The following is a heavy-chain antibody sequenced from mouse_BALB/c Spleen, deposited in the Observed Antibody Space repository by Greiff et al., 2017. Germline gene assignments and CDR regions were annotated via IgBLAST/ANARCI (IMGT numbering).Heavy chain of an antibody. J-gene: IGHJ4*01. D-gene: IGHD1-1*01. CDR3: ARGYYGSSHYYAMDY. CDR2: ISSGSSTI. V-gene: IGHV5-17*02. Sequence: VQLKESGGGLVQPGGSRKLSCAASGFTFSSFGMHWVRQAPEKGLEWVAYISSGSSTIYYADTVKGRFTISRDNPKNTLFLQMTSLRSEDTAMYYCARGYYGSSHYYAMDYWGQGTSVTVSS. CDR1: GFTFSSFG.